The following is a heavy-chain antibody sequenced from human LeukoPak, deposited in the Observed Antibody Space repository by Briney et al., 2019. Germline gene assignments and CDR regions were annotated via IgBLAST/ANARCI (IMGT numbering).Heavy chain of an antibody. J-gene: IGHJ4*02. D-gene: IGHD4-17*01. CDR3: ARVVNHGYSDY. CDR1: GVSISGNY. V-gene: IGHV4-59*01. CDR2: IFYTGST. Sequence: SETLSLTCTVSGVSISGNYWSWIRQPPGKGLEWIGYIFYTGSTNYNPSLQSRVTILLDTSKNQFSLKLSSVSAADTAVYYCARVVNHGYSDYWGLGTLVTVSS.